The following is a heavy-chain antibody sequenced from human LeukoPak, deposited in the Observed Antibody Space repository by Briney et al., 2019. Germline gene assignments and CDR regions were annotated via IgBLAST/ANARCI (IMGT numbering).Heavy chain of an antibody. CDR3: ARFAVPAAMVDY. V-gene: IGHV4-34*01. D-gene: IGHD2-2*01. CDR2: INHSGST. CDR1: GGSFSGYY. Sequence: SETLSLXCAVYGGSFSGYYWSWIRQPPGKGLEWIGEINHSGSTNYNPSLKSRVTISVDTSKNQFSLKLSSATAADTAVYYCARFAVPAAMVDYWGQGTLVTVSS. J-gene: IGHJ4*02.